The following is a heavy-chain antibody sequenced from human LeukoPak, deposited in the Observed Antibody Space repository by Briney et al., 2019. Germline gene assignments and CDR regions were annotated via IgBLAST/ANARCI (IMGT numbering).Heavy chain of an antibody. D-gene: IGHD3-10*01. V-gene: IGHV4-34*01. CDR2: INHSGST. CDR1: GGSFSGYY. CDR3: ARTGKTPEFDY. Sequence: PSETLSLTCAVYGGSFSGYYWSWIRQPPGKGLEWIGEINHSGSTNYNPSHKSRVTISVDTSKNQFSLKLSSVTAADTAVYYCARTGKTPEFDYWGQGTLVTVSS. J-gene: IGHJ4*02.